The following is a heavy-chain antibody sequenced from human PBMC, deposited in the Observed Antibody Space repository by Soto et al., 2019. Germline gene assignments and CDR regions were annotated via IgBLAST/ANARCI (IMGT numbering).Heavy chain of an antibody. CDR2: IRSKAYGGTT. CDR1: GFTFGDYA. J-gene: IGHJ4*02. Sequence: PGGSLRLSCTASGFTFGDYAMIWFRQAPGKGLEWVGFIRSKAYGGTTEYAASVKGRFTISRDDSKSIAYLQMNSLKTENTAVYYCTRDLTRSDYDILTGYSHSQPAEAEYWGQGTLVTVSS. V-gene: IGHV3-49*03. D-gene: IGHD3-9*01. CDR3: TRDLTRSDYDILTGYSHSQPAEAEY.